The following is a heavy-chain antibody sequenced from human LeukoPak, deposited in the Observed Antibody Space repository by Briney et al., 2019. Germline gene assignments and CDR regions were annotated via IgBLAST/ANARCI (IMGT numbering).Heavy chain of an antibody. V-gene: IGHV4-39*01. CDR2: LYYSGST. Sequence: SETLSLTCTVSGGSISSSTYYWGWIRQPPGKGLEWIGNLYYSGSTYYNPSLKSRVTISVDTSENQFSLKLSSVTAADTAVYYCARQAISGYDPPPFDSWGQGTLVTVSS. J-gene: IGHJ4*02. D-gene: IGHD5-12*01. CDR3: ARQAISGYDPPPFDS. CDR1: GGSISSSTYY.